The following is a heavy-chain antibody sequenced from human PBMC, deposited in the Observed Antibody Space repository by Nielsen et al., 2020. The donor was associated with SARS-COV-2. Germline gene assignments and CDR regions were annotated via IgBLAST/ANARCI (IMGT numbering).Heavy chain of an antibody. CDR2: IYYSGST. D-gene: IGHD5-24*01. V-gene: IGHV4-59*13. J-gene: IGHJ6*03. Sequence: PGKGLEWIGYIYYSGSTNYNPSLKSRVTISVDTSKNQFSLKLSSVTAADTAVYYCAREMATIHFYYYYYMDVWGKGTTVTVSS. CDR3: AREMATIHFYYYYYMDV.